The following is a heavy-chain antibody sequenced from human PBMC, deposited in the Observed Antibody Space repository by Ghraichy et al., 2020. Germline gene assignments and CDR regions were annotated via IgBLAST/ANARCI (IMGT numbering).Heavy chain of an antibody. CDR1: GDTFTSYG. CDR2: ISAYNGNT. CDR3: ARDLISSSWEDAFDI. J-gene: IGHJ3*02. D-gene: IGHD6-13*01. Sequence: ASVKVSCKASGDTFTSYGISWVRQVPGQGLEWMGWISAYNGNTNYAQKLQGRVTMTTDTSTSTAYMELRSLRSDDTAVYYCARDLISSSWEDAFDIWGQGTMVTASS. V-gene: IGHV1-18*04.